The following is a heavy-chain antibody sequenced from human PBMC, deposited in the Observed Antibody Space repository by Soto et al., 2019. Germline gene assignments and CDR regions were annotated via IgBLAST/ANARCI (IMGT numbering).Heavy chain of an antibody. J-gene: IGHJ4*02. V-gene: IGHV4-34*01. CDR1: GGSFSGYY. D-gene: IGHD6-13*01. Sequence: QVQLQQWGAGLLKPSETLSLTCAVYGGSFSGYYWSWIRQPPGKGLEWIGEINHSESTNYNPSLTSRVTISVDTSKSQFAPKLSSVTAADTAVYYCARAPGRWSPVDYWGQGILVTVSS. CDR3: ARAPGRWSPVDY. CDR2: INHSEST.